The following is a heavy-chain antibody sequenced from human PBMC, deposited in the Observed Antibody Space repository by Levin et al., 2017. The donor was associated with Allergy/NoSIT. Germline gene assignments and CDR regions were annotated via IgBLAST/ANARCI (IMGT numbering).Heavy chain of an antibody. CDR1: GFTFSDHG. V-gene: IGHV3-20*04. D-gene: IGHD6-13*01. CDR3: VRETRQTSAGAYYFDY. J-gene: IGHJ4*02. CDR2: LNKNGGNI. Sequence: GESLKISCAASGFTFSDHGMMWVRQAPGKGLEWVSGLNKNGGNIRYADSVRGRFTISRDNAKSSLYMEMNSLRAEDTALYYCVRETRQTSAGAYYFDYWGQGILVTVSS.